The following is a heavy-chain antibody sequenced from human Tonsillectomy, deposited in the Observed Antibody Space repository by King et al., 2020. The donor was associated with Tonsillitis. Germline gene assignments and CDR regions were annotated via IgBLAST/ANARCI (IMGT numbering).Heavy chain of an antibody. CDR2: IYSSGRT. D-gene: IGHD6-6*01. J-gene: IGHJ6*03. V-gene: IGHV4-61*02. CDR3: ARGTSSQFYYYYFYMDV. Sequence: QVQLQESGPGLVKPSQTLSLTCTVSVGSMSSENYYWSWIRQPAGQGLELIGRIYSSGRTNYNTPLKSRVTMSVDTSKNQLSLKLSAVTAADTAVVYCARGTSSQFYYYYFYMDVWGKGTTVTVPS. CDR1: VGSMSSENYY.